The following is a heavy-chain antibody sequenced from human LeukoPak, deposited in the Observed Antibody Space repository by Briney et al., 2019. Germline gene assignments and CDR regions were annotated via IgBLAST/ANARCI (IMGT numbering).Heavy chain of an antibody. V-gene: IGHV1-18*01. Sequence: ASVKVSCKASGYTFTSYGISWVRQAPGQGLEWMGWISAYNGNTNYAQKLQGRVTMTTDTSTSTAYMELRSLRSDDTAVYYCARYTGITIFGVAKPTPDYWGQGTLVTVSS. D-gene: IGHD3-3*01. J-gene: IGHJ4*02. CDR3: ARYTGITIFGVAKPTPDY. CDR1: GYTFTSYG. CDR2: ISAYNGNT.